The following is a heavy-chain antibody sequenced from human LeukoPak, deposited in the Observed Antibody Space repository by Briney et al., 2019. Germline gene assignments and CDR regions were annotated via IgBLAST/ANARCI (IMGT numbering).Heavy chain of an antibody. CDR1: GGSMSIYY. D-gene: IGHD5-12*01. CDR2: VSYSGST. CDR3: ARGAGGATTLYYYGMDV. Sequence: PSETLSLTCSVAGGSMSIYYWSWIRQPPGKGLEWIGYVSYSGSTTYNPSLKSRVTISVDTSKNHFSLKLSSVTAADTAVYYCARGAGGATTLYYYGMDVWGQGTTVTVSS. V-gene: IGHV4-59*01. J-gene: IGHJ6*02.